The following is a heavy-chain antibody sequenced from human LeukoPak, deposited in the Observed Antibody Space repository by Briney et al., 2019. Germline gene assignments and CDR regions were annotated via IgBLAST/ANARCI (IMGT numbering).Heavy chain of an antibody. CDR3: ARALLGSLTYFDC. Sequence: SETLSLTGTVSVGSISSFYWSWIRQPPGKGLGWSGYIYYSGSTNYNPSLKSRVTISVDTSKNQFSLKLSSVTAADTAVYYCARALLGSLTYFDCLGQGTLVTVSS. J-gene: IGHJ4*02. V-gene: IGHV4-59*01. CDR1: VGSISSFY. D-gene: IGHD7-27*01. CDR2: IYYSGST.